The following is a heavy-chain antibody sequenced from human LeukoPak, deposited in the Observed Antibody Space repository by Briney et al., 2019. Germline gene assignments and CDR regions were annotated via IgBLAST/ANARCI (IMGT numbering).Heavy chain of an antibody. CDR2: MNPNSGNT. V-gene: IGHV1-8*01. Sequence: ASVKVSCKASGYTFTSYDINWVRQATGQGLEWMGWMNPNSGNTGYAQKLQGRVTVTTDTSTSTAYMELRSLRSDDTAVYYCARDGGNYDFWSGDAFDIWGQGTMVTVSS. J-gene: IGHJ3*02. CDR1: GYTFTSYD. CDR3: ARDGGNYDFWSGDAFDI. D-gene: IGHD3-3*01.